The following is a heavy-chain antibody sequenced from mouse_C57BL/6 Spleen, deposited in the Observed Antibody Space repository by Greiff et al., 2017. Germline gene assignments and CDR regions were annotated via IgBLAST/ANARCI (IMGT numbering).Heavy chain of an antibody. CDR1: GYAFTNYL. D-gene: IGHD1-1*01. CDR3: ARSTHYYGFDY. CDR2: INPGSGGT. V-gene: IGHV1-54*01. J-gene: IGHJ2*01. Sequence: QVQLQQSGAELVRPGTSVKVSCKASGYAFTNYLIEWVKQRPGQGLEWIGVINPGSGGTNYNEKFKGKATLTADKSSSTAYMQLSSLTSEDSAVYFCARSTHYYGFDYWGQGTTLTVSS.